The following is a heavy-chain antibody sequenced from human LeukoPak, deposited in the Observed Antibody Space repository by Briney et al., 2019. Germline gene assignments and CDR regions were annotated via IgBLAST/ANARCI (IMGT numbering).Heavy chain of an antibody. CDR3: AREVYSSGWYAGFDY. CDR2: ISYDGSNK. D-gene: IGHD6-19*01. V-gene: IGHV3-30-3*01. J-gene: IGHJ4*02. Sequence: GRSLRLSCAASGFTFSSYAMHWVRQAPGKGLEWVAVISYDGSNKYYADSVKGRFTISRDNSKNTLYLQMNSLRAEDTAVYYCAREVYSSGWYAGFDYWGQGTLVTVSS. CDR1: GFTFSSYA.